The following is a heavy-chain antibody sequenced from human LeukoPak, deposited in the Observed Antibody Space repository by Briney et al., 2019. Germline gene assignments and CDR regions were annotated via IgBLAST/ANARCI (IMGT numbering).Heavy chain of an antibody. CDR2: IWYDGSNK. J-gene: IGHJ4*02. CDR1: GFTFSSYG. Sequence: GGSLRLSCAASGFTFSSYGMHWLRQAPGKGLEWVAVIWYDGSNKYYADSVKGRFTISRDNSKNTLYLQMNSLRAEDTAVYYCARGGVVPAAINYFDYWGQGTLVTVSS. V-gene: IGHV3-33*01. CDR3: ARGGVVPAAINYFDY. D-gene: IGHD2-2*01.